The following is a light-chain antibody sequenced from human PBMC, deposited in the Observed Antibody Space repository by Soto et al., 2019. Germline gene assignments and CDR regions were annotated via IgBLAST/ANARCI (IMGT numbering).Light chain of an antibody. CDR3: QPSNNEPLT. CDR1: QGIGDI. V-gene: IGKV3-15*01. J-gene: IGKJ4*01. Sequence: RRAAATMSVSPGERPTLSYRASQGIGDILAWYQHKPGQTPRLLIYDTSTRATGVPTRFSGSRSGADFTLTIYSLQSEDFAVYYCQPSNNEPLTFGQGTKVDIK. CDR2: DTS.